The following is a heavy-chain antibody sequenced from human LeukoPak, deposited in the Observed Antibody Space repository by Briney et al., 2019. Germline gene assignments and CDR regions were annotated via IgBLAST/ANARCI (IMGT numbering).Heavy chain of an antibody. D-gene: IGHD3-10*01. CDR1: GFSFSVYA. J-gene: IGHJ4*02. CDR3: AGLDYYGSGSLDY. Sequence: PGGSLRLSCAASGFSFSVYAMSWVRQAPGKGLEWVSVISGSGTTTYYADSVKGRFSISRDNSKNTVSLQMNSLRAEDTAVYYCAGLDYYGSGSLDYWGQGTLVTVSS. CDR2: ISGSGTTT. V-gene: IGHV3-23*01.